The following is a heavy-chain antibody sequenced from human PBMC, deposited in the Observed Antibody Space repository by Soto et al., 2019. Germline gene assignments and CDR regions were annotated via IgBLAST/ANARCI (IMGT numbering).Heavy chain of an antibody. V-gene: IGHV4-30-2*01. CDR2: IYHSGST. D-gene: IGHD2-2*01. CDR3: ARVPDR. Sequence: SETLSLTCAVSGGSISSGGYSWSWIRQPPGKGMEWIGYIYHSGSTYYNPSLKSRVTISVDRSKNQFSLKLSSVTAADTAVYYCARVPDRWGQGTLVTVS. J-gene: IGHJ5*02. CDR1: GGSISSGGYS.